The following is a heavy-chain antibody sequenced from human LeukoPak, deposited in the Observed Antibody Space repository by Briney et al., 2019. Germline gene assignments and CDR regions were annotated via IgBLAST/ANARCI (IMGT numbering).Heavy chain of an antibody. V-gene: IGHV4-4*07. Sequence: SETLSLTCTVSGGSISSYYWSWIRQPAGKGLEWIGRIYTSGSTNYNPSLKSRVTMSVDTSKNQFSLKLTSVTSADTAVYYCARGGASSRYFNSWGQGTLVTVSS. D-gene: IGHD6-13*01. CDR1: GGSISSYY. J-gene: IGHJ4*02. CDR2: IYTSGST. CDR3: ARGGASSRYFNS.